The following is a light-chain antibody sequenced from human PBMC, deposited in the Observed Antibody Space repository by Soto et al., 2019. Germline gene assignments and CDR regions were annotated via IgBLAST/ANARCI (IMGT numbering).Light chain of an antibody. V-gene: IGKV3-15*01. CDR1: QSVNNN. CDR3: QQYNSWPK. Sequence: EIVITQSPATLSASPGERATLSCRASQSVNNNVAWCQQKPGQGPRLLLYGASTRATGTPARFSGSGSGTDFTLTISSLQSEDFAVYYCQQYNSWPKFGQGTKVDIK. J-gene: IGKJ1*01. CDR2: GAS.